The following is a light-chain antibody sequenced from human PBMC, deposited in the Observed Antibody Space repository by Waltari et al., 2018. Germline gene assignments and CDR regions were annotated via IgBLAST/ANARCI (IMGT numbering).Light chain of an antibody. CDR2: DVS. Sequence: HSALTQPASVSGSLGQSITISRTGTSRDVGGYNYVSWYQQHPGKAPKLMIYDVSNRPSGVSNRFSGSKSGNTASLTISGLQAEDEADYYCSSYISSDTLELFGGGTSLTVL. CDR3: SSYISSDTLEL. V-gene: IGLV2-14*03. CDR1: SRDVGGYNY. J-gene: IGLJ2*01.